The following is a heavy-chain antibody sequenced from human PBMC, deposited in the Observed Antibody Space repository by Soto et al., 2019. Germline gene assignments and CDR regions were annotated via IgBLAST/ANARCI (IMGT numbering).Heavy chain of an antibody. J-gene: IGHJ4*02. Sequence: QLQLQESGPGLVKPSETLSLTCTVSGVSISRSSYYWGWIRQPPGKGLEWIGSISYSGGTVYNPFLKSRLTISVDTSKNQFSLNLSSVTAADTAVYYCARPFSDDFWSGLGYWGQGTLVTVSS. CDR3: ARPFSDDFWSGLGY. V-gene: IGHV4-39*01. CDR1: GVSISRSSYY. CDR2: ISYSGGT. D-gene: IGHD3-3*01.